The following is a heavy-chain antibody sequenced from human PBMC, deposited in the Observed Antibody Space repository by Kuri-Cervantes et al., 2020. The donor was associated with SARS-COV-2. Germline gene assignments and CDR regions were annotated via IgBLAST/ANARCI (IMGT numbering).Heavy chain of an antibody. CDR3: AKDWDSRGYYLFDH. J-gene: IGHJ4*02. V-gene: IGHV3-23*01. D-gene: IGHD3-22*01. CDR2: LSGSGVST. Sequence: ETLSLTCAVSGFTFSGYGMHWVRQAPGKGLEWVSGLSGSGVSTYYAESVKGRFTISRDNSKNTLYLQMNSLRAEDTAVYYCAKDWDSRGYYLFDHWGQGTLVTVSS. CDR1: GFTFSGYG.